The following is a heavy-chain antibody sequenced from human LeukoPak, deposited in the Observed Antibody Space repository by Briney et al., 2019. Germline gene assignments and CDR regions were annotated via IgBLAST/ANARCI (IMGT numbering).Heavy chain of an antibody. CDR2: IYHSGST. V-gene: IGHV4-30-2*01. CDR3: ARDVRRGIVVVPAAIRDAFDI. Sequence: SETLSLTCTVSGGSISSGGYYWSWIRQPPGKGLEWIGYIYHSGSTYYNPSLKSRVTISVDRSKNQFSLKLSSVTAADTAVYYCARDVRRGIVVVPAAIRDAFDIWGQGTMVTVSS. J-gene: IGHJ3*02. CDR1: GGSISSGGYY. D-gene: IGHD2-2*02.